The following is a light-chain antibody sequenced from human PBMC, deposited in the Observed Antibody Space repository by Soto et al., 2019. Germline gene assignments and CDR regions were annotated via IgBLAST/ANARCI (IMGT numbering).Light chain of an antibody. CDR2: DAS. CDR1: SSNVGDYNY. CDR3: CSYAADYSLV. V-gene: IGLV2-11*01. Sequence: QSALTQPRSVSASPGQSVTISCTGTSSNVGDYNYVSWYQQNPGKAPKLMIYDASKRPSGVPDRFSGSKSGNAASLTISGLQADDEADYYCCSYAADYSLVFGGGTKLTV. J-gene: IGLJ3*02.